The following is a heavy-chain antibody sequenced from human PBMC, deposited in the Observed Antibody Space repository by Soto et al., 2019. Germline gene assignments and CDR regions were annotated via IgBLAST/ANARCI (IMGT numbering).Heavy chain of an antibody. CDR3: ARGLAISPYYYHGMDV. V-gene: IGHV4-30-4*01. Sequence: QVQLQESGPGLVKPSQTLSLTCTVSGGSISSGDYFWSWIRQSPGKGLEWIGYMSSIGSTYYNPSLKSRVSVPRDTSKNQFSRKRSSVPTTDPAVYYCARGLAISPYYYHGMDVMGQGTTVTVPS. J-gene: IGHJ6*02. CDR1: GGSISSGDYF. CDR2: MSSIGST. D-gene: IGHD3-3*02.